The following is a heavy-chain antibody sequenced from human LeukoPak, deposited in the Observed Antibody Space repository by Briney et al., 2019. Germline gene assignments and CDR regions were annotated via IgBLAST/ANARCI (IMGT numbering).Heavy chain of an antibody. CDR3: ARLRYSYGPGDFDY. CDR2: ISGSGGST. V-gene: IGHV3-23*01. D-gene: IGHD5-18*01. J-gene: IGHJ4*02. Sequence: GGSLRLSCAASGFTVSNNYMSWVRQAPGKGLEWVSAISGSGGSTYYADSVKGRFTISRDNSKNTPYLQMNSLRAEDTAVYYCARLRYSYGPGDFDYWGQGTLVTVSS. CDR1: GFTVSNNY.